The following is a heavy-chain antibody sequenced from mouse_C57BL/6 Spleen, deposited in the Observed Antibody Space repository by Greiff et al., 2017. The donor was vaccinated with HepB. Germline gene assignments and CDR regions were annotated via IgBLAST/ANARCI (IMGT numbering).Heavy chain of an antibody. Sequence: EVQGVESVAELVRPGASVKLSCPASGFNINNTYMHWVKQRPEQGLEWIGRLDPANGTTKYAPKFQGKATITADTSSNTAYLQLSSLTSEDTAIYYCARSGVWSHWYFDVWGTGTTVTVSS. CDR1: GFNINNTY. D-gene: IGHD2-10*02. CDR3: ARSGVWSHWYFDV. CDR2: LDPANGTT. J-gene: IGHJ1*03. V-gene: IGHV14-3*01.